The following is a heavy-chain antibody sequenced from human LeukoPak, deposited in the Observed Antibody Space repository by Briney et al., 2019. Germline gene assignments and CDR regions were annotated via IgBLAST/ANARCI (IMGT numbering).Heavy chain of an antibody. Sequence: ASVKVSCKASGYTFTSYGISWVRQAPGQGLEWMGWISAYNGNTNYAQKLQGRVTMTTDTSTSTAYMEPRSLRSDDTAVYYCAKDLSYYDILTGYQTYYYYGMDVWGQGTTVTVSS. J-gene: IGHJ6*02. CDR1: GYTFTSYG. CDR2: ISAYNGNT. CDR3: AKDLSYYDILTGYQTYYYYGMDV. D-gene: IGHD3-9*01. V-gene: IGHV1-18*01.